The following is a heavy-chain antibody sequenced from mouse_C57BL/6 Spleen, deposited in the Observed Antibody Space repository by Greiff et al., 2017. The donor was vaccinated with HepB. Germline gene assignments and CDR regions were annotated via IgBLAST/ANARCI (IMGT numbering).Heavy chain of an antibody. CDR3: ARKDWDGYYFDY. Sequence: VQGVESGPGLVQPSQSLSITCTASGFSLTSYGVHWVRQSPGKGLEWLGVIWSGGRTDYNAAFISRLSISKDNSKSQVFFKMNSLQADDTAIYYCARKDWDGYYFDYWGQGTTLTVSS. CDR2: IWSGGRT. CDR1: GFSLTSYG. J-gene: IGHJ2*01. V-gene: IGHV2-2*01. D-gene: IGHD4-1*01.